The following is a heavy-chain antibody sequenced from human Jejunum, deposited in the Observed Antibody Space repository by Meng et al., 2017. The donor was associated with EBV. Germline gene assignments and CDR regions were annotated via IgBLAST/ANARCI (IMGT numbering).Heavy chain of an antibody. V-gene: IGHV3-53*01. D-gene: IGHD4-17*01. Sequence: VRGGVGLTQPGGSLSLSCAASGLTVSSDYMSWVRQAPGKGLEWVSVISTGGSIFYADSVKGRFTISRDNSKNTLYLQMNSLGAEDTAVYYCARHRDVDYHLHYWGQGSLVTVSS. CDR3: ARHRDVDYHLHY. CDR1: GLTVSSDY. J-gene: IGHJ4*02. CDR2: ISTGGSI.